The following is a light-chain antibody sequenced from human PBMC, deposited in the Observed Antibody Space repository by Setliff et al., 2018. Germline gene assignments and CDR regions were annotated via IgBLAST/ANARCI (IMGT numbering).Light chain of an antibody. J-gene: IGLJ2*01. V-gene: IGLV2-14*03. CDR2: EVT. CDR3: LSYTSKTTHAL. CDR1: SSDVGGYNY. Sequence: QSVLTQPAAVSGSPGQSIAISCAGTSSDVGGYNYVSWYQQHPGKAPKLIIYEVTKRPSGVSDRFSGSKSGNTASLTISGLQAKDEAYYYCLSYTSKTTHALFAGGTKVTVL.